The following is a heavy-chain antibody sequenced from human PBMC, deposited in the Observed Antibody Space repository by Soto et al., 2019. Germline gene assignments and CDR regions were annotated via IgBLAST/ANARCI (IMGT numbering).Heavy chain of an antibody. J-gene: IGHJ3*02. CDR3: ERATFVLYADSSGPADVFAI. Sequence: ASVNVSWKSSGYTFTSYGISWVRQAPGQGLEWMGWISAYNGNTNYAQKLQGRVTITTDTSTSTAYMELRSLRSDDTAVYKCERATFVLYADSSGPADVFAIRGQG. V-gene: IGHV1-18*01. CDR1: GYTFTSYG. CDR2: ISAYNGNT. D-gene: IGHD3-22*01.